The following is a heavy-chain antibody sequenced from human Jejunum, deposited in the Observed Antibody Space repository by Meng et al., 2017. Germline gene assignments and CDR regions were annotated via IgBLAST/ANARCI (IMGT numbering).Heavy chain of an antibody. D-gene: IGHD3-9*01. CDR3: AKDWSDAAFDY. V-gene: IGHV2-5*02. CDR1: GLSLTVGGVG. J-gene: IGHJ4*02. Sequence: QLTMKESGTALVKPQQTLTLPCAFSGLSLTVGGVGVGWIRQPPGKALEWIARIYWDDDKRYSPSLKSRLSFSQDTSKNQVVLTMTNVDPVDTATYYCAKDWSDAAFDYWGQGTLVTVSS. CDR2: IYWDDDK.